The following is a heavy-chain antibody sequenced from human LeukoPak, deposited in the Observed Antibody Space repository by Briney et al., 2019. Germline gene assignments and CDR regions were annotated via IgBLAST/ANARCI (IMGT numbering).Heavy chain of an antibody. CDR1: GFTFSSYS. CDR2: ISSSSSYI. J-gene: IGHJ5*02. D-gene: IGHD3-22*01. V-gene: IGHV3-21*01. Sequence: GGSLRLSCAASGFTFSSYSMNWVRQAPGKGLEWVSSISSSSSYIYYADSVKGRFTISRDNAKNSLYLQMNSLRAEDTAVYYCARDQHYYDSSGYYSVLDPWGQGTLVTVSS. CDR3: ARDQHYYDSSGYYSVLDP.